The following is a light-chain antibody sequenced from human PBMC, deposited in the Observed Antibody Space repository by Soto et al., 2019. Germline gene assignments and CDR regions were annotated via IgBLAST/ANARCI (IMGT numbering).Light chain of an antibody. Sequence: QSALTQPASVSGSPGQSITISSTATRGDVGGYYYVSWYQQLPGKSPNLMISEVSDRPSGVSNRFSGSKSGNTACLTISGLQAEDEADYYCSSYTAGGTIFGTGTKVTVL. V-gene: IGLV2-14*01. CDR2: EVS. J-gene: IGLJ1*01. CDR1: RGDVGGYYY. CDR3: SSYTAGGTI.